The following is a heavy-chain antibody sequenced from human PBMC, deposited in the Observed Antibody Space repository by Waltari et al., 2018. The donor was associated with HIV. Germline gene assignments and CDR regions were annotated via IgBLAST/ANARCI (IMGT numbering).Heavy chain of an antibody. CDR2: ISGNSGSI. V-gene: IGHV3-9*01. CDR3: AKGRGGYSYSFDY. CDR1: GFTFDEYG. Sequence: EVQLVESGGGLVQPGRSLRLSCAASGFTFDEYGREWVRQAPGKCLEGVSGISGNSGSIGYADSVKGRFTISRDNAKNSLYLQMNSLRAEDTALYYCAKGRGGYSYSFDYWGQGTLVTVSS. J-gene: IGHJ4*02. D-gene: IGHD5-18*01.